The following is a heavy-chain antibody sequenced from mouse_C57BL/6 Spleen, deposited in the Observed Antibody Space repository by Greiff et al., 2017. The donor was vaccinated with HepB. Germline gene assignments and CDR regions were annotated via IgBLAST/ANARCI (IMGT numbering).Heavy chain of an antibody. CDR2: ISYDGSN. V-gene: IGHV3-6*01. J-gene: IGHJ4*01. CDR1: GYSITSGYY. CDR3: ARETRQLRLRNYAMDY. Sequence: EVQLVESGPGLVKPSQSLSLTCSVTGYSITSGYYWNWIRQFPGNKLEWMGYISYDGSNNYNPSLKNRISITRDTSKNQFFLKLNSVTTEDTATYYCARETRQLRLRNYAMDYWGQGTSVTVSS. D-gene: IGHD3-2*02.